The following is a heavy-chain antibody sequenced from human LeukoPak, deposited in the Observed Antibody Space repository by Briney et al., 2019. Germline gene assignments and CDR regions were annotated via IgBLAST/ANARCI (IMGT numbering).Heavy chain of an antibody. CDR2: ISSSSSYI. D-gene: IGHD2-8*01. J-gene: IGHJ4*02. CDR1: GFTFSSYS. V-gene: IGHV3-21*01. Sequence: GGSLGLSCAASGFTFSSYSMNWVRQAPGKGLEWVSSISSSSSYIYYADSVKGRFTISRDNAKNSLYLQMNSLRAEDTAVYYCARDVMTLNDHWGQGTLVTVSS. CDR3: ARDVMTLNDH.